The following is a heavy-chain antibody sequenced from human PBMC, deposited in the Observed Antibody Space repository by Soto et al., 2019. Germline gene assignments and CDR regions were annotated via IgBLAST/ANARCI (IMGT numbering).Heavy chain of an antibody. CDR2: IIPIFGTA. V-gene: IGHV1-69*06. CDR3: ARAETTVTLYYYYGMDV. J-gene: IGHJ6*02. D-gene: IGHD4-4*01. Sequence: QVQLVQSGAEVKKPGSSVKVSCKASGGTFSSYAISWVRQAPGQGLEWMGGIIPIFGTANYAQKFQGRVTITADKSTSTAYMELSSLISEDTAVYYCARAETTVTLYYYYGMDVWGQGTTVTVSS. CDR1: GGTFSSYA.